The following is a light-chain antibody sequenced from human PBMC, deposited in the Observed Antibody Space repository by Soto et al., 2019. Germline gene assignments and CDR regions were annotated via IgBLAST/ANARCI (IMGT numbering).Light chain of an antibody. CDR2: RNN. V-gene: IGLV1-44*01. Sequence: QPVLTQPPSASGTPGQRVTISCSGSSSNIGRNSINWYQQLPGTAPKLLIQRNNQRPSGVPDRFSGSKSGTTGSLAISGLQSEDEADYYCAAWDGSLSGFVFRIGNKLTVL. CDR3: AAWDGSLSGFV. CDR1: SSNIGRNS. J-gene: IGLJ1*01.